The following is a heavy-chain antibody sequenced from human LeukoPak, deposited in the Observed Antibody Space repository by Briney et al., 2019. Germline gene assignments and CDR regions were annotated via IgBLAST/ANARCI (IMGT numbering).Heavy chain of an antibody. CDR1: GYTFTGYY. J-gene: IGHJ4*02. CDR2: ISPNSGGT. V-gene: IGHV1-2*02. Sequence: ASVKVSCKASGYTFTGYYMHWVRQAPGQGLEWMGWISPNSGGTNYAQKFQGRVTMTRDTSISTAYMELSRLRSDDTAVYYCARVGDILTGYDYWGQGTLVTVSS. D-gene: IGHD3-9*01. CDR3: ARVGDILTGYDY.